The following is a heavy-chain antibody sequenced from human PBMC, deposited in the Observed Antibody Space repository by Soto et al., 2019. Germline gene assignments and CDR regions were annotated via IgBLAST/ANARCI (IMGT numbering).Heavy chain of an antibody. V-gene: IGHV4-59*01. CDR2: IYYSGST. D-gene: IGHD5-12*01. J-gene: IGHJ6*03. CDR1: GGSISSYY. CDR3: ARVSGYDPSGIYYYYYYMDV. Sequence: SETLSLTCTVSGGSISSYYWSWIRQPPGKGLEWIGYIYYSGSTNYNPSLKSRVTISVDTSKNQFSLKLGSVTAADTAVYYCARVSGYDPSGIYYYYYYMDVWGKGTTVTVSS.